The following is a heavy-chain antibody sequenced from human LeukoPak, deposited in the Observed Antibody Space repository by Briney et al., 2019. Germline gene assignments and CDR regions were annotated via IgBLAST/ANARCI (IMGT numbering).Heavy chain of an antibody. CDR3: AKPYSSSWYSNYFDY. J-gene: IGHJ4*02. Sequence: GGSLRLSCAASGFTFDDYAMRWVRQAPGKGLEWVGGISWNSGSIGYADSVKGPFTISRDNAKNSLYLQMNSLRAEDTALYYCAKPYSSSWYSNYFDYWGQGTLVTVSS. CDR2: ISWNSGSI. V-gene: IGHV3-9*01. CDR1: GFTFDDYA. D-gene: IGHD6-13*01.